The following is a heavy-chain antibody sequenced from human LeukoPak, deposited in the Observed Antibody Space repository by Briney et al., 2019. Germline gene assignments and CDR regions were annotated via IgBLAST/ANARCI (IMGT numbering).Heavy chain of an antibody. CDR1: GFTFSSYS. Sequence: GGSLRLSCAASGFTFSSYSMNWVRQAPGKGLEWVSSISSSSSYIYYADSVKGRFTISRDNAKNSLYLQMNSLRAEDTAVYYCARFMGETYYYDSSGYYYLDYWGQGTLVTVSS. CDR3: ARFMGETYYYDSSGYYYLDY. V-gene: IGHV3-21*01. D-gene: IGHD3-22*01. J-gene: IGHJ4*02. CDR2: ISSSSSYI.